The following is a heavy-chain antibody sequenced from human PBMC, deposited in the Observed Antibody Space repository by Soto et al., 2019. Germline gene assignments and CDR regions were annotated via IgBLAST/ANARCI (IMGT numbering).Heavy chain of an antibody. CDR1: GGTFSSYT. Sequence: QVQLVQSGAEVKKPGSSVKVSCKASGGTFSSYTISWVRQAPGQGLEWMGRIIPILGIANYAQKFQGRVTITADKSTRTAYMELSSLRSEDTAVYYCARGTDIVVVPAALNGMDVWGQGTTVTVSS. V-gene: IGHV1-69*02. J-gene: IGHJ6*02. D-gene: IGHD2-2*01. CDR3: ARGTDIVVVPAALNGMDV. CDR2: IIPILGIA.